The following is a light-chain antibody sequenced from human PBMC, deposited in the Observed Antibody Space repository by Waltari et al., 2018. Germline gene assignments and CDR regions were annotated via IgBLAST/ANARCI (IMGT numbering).Light chain of an antibody. V-gene: IGKV2-28*01. CDR1: HTLLHANGNNY. Sequence: DIVMTQSPLSLPVTPGEPASIFCRSSHTLLHANGNNYLDWYLQKPGQAPQLLIYLGSNRASGVPERFTGSGSGTNFTLKITRVEADDVGIYYCMEALQTVPTFGGGTTVEIK. CDR2: LGS. J-gene: IGKJ4*01. CDR3: MEALQTVPT.